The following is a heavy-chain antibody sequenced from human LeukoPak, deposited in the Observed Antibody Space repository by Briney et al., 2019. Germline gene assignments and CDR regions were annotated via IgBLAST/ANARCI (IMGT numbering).Heavy chain of an antibody. CDR2: ISAYNGNI. Sequence: ASVKVSCKASGYTFTSYGICWVRQAPGQGLEWMGWISAYNGNINYAQKLQGRITMTTDTSTSTAYMELRSVRSDDTAVYFCARALVVVTAIPDSWGQGTLVTVSS. J-gene: IGHJ4*02. CDR3: ARALVVVTAIPDS. D-gene: IGHD2-21*02. V-gene: IGHV1-18*01. CDR1: GYTFTSYG.